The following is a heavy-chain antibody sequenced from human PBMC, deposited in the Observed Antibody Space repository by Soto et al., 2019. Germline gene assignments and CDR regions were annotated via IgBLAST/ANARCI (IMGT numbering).Heavy chain of an antibody. J-gene: IGHJ4*02. CDR3: AKTESFNGYYNAFDY. D-gene: IGHD3-9*01. CDR2: ISGGGGST. Sequence: GGSLRLSCAASGFSFGGYAVTWVRQAPGKGLEWVSAISGGGGSTYYADSVKGRFTISRDNPKNTVFLQMNSLRAGDTALYYCAKTESFNGYYNAFDYWGQGTRVTVSS. CDR1: GFSFGGYA. V-gene: IGHV3-23*01.